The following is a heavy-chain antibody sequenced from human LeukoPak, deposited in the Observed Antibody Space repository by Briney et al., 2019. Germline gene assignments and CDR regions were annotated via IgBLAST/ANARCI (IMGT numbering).Heavy chain of an antibody. Sequence: ASVKVSCKASGYTFTGYYMHWVRQAPGQGLEWMGWINPNSGGTNYAQKFQGRVTMTRDTSISTAYMELSRLRSDDTAVYYCARLVNRRYFDWLSPLYYYYMDVWGKGTTVTVSS. CDR2: INPNSGGT. CDR3: ARLVNRRYFDWLSPLYYYYMDV. D-gene: IGHD3-9*01. CDR1: GYTFTGYY. J-gene: IGHJ6*03. V-gene: IGHV1-2*02.